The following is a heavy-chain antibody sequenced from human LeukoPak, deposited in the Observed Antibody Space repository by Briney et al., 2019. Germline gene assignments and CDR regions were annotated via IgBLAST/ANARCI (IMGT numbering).Heavy chain of an antibody. J-gene: IGHJ5*02. CDR3: ARGDYYDSSGYYQNPNWFDP. CDR2: MNPNSGNT. CDR1: GYTFTSYD. D-gene: IGHD3-22*01. V-gene: IGHV1-8*01. Sequence: ASVKVSCKASGYTFTSYDINWVRQATGQGLEWMGWMNPNSGNTGYAQKFQGRVTMTRNTSISTAYMELSSLRSEDTAVYYCARGDYYDSSGYYQNPNWFDPWGQGTLVTVSS.